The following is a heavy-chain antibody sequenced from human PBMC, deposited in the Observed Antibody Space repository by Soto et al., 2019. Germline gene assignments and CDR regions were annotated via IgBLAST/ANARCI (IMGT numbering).Heavy chain of an antibody. D-gene: IGHD2-2*01. J-gene: IGHJ3*02. CDR2: ISSSSSYI. Sequence: GGSLRLSCAASGFTFSSYSMNWVRQATGKGLEWVSSISSSSSYIYYADSVKGRFTISRDNAKNSLYLQMNSLRAEDTAVYYCARFRYCSSTSCYAFDIWGQGTMVTVSS. CDR1: GFTFSSYS. V-gene: IGHV3-21*01. CDR3: ARFRYCSSTSCYAFDI.